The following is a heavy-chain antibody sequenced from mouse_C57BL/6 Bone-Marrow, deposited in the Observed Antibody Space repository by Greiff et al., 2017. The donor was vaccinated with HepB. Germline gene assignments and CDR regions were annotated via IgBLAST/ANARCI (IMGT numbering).Heavy chain of an antibody. Sequence: QVQLKQPGAELARPGASVKLSCKASGYTFTSYGISWVKQRTGQGLEWIGEIYPRSGNTYYNEKFKGKATLTADKSSSTAYMELRSLTSEESAVYVWARASSGCGWAWFGYWGQGTLVTVSA. CDR2: IYPRSGNT. D-gene: IGHD3-2*02. CDR1: GYTFTSYG. CDR3: ARASSGCGWAWFGY. V-gene: IGHV1-81*01. J-gene: IGHJ3*01.